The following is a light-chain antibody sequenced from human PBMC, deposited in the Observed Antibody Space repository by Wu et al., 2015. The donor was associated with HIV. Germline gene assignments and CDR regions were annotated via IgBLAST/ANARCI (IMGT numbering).Light chain of an antibody. J-gene: IGKJ4*01. CDR2: GAS. V-gene: IGKV3-15*01. Sequence: EIMLTQSPATLSVSPGERATLSCRASQSVSGNLAWYQQKLGQAPKLLIYGASTRATGIPARFSGGGSGTEFTLTISSLQSEDFAAYYCQQYNKWPPLTFGGGTKVEIK. CDR1: QSVSGN. CDR3: QQYNKWPPLT.